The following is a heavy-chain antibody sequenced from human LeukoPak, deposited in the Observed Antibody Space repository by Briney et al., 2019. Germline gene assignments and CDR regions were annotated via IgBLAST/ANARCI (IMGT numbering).Heavy chain of an antibody. CDR1: GGSVSSGSYY. V-gene: IGHV4-61*01. CDR2: VSYSGST. J-gene: IGHJ4*02. Sequence: PSETLSLTCTVSGGSVSSGSYYWSWIRQPPGKGLEWIGCVSYSGSTNSNPSLKSRVTISVDTSKNQFSLKLSSVTAADPAVYYCARGGAADYFDYWGQGTLVTVSS. CDR3: ARGGAADYFDY. D-gene: IGHD6-13*01.